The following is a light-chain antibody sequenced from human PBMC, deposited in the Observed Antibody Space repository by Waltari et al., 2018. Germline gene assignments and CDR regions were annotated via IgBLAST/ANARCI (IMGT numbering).Light chain of an antibody. CDR2: DVS. V-gene: IGLV2-11*01. J-gene: IGLJ2*01. CDR3: CSYAGSYTSHVV. CDR1: SSDVGGYNY. Sequence: QSALTQPRSASASPGQAVTISCTGTSSDVGGYNYVSWYQQHPGKAPNLMLYDVSTRPPGFPDRFSGSKSGNTASLTISGLQAEDEADYYCCSYAGSYTSHVVFGGGTKLTVL.